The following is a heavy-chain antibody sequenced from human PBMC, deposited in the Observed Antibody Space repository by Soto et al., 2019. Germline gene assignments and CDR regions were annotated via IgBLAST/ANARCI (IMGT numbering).Heavy chain of an antibody. J-gene: IGHJ4*02. V-gene: IGHV4-59*08. CDR3: ARHRMATTYFDY. D-gene: IGHD5-12*01. CDR1: GGSFSGYY. Sequence: SETLSLTCAVYGGSFSGYYWSWIRQPPGKGLEWIGYIYYSGSTNYNPSLKSRVTISVDTSKNQFSLKLSSVTAADTAVYYCARHRMATTYFDYWGQGTLVTVSS. CDR2: IYYSGST.